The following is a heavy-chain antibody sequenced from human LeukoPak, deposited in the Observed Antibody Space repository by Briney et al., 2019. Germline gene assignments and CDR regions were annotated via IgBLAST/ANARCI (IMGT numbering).Heavy chain of an antibody. Sequence: SKTLSLTCTVSGVSISSYYWSWIRQPPGKGLEWLGYIYYSGSTNYNPSLKSRVTISVDTSKNQFSLKLSSVTAADTAVYYCARGTGYCSGGSCSWGQGTLVTVSS. CDR2: IYYSGST. CDR1: GVSISSYY. CDR3: ARGTGYCSGGSCS. J-gene: IGHJ5*02. D-gene: IGHD2-15*01. V-gene: IGHV4-59*01.